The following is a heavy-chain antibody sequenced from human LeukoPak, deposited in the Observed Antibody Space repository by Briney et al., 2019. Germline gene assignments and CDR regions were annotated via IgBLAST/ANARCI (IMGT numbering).Heavy chain of an antibody. V-gene: IGHV1-24*01. D-gene: IGHD5-18*01. CDR1: GYTLSEIS. J-gene: IGHJ4*02. Sequence: ASVKVSCKVSGYTLSEISMYWVRQAPGKGLEWMGGIDREDGQTIYAQKFRGRVTMTEDTSTDTAYMEVSRLTSEDTAFYYCATVGYSYGAFDYWGQGTLVTVSS. CDR2: IDREDGQT. CDR3: ATVGYSYGAFDY.